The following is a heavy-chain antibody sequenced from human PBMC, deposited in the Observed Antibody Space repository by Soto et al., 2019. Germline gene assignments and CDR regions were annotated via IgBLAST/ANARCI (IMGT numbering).Heavy chain of an antibody. CDR1: WGTINSSEG. J-gene: IGHJ4*02. Sequence: PSETQCLTSAVSWGTINSSEGGVWVRQPPGKGLEWIGEIYHSGSTNYNPSLKSRVTISVDKSKNQFSLKLSSVTAADTAVYYCARVNDYGDYGIDYWGQGTLVTVSS. D-gene: IGHD4-17*01. CDR3: ARVNDYGDYGIDY. V-gene: IGHV4-4*02. CDR2: IYHSGST.